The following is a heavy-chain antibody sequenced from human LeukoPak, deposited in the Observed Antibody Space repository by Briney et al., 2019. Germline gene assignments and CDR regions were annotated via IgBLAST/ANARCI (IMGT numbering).Heavy chain of an antibody. V-gene: IGHV3-21*01. J-gene: IGHJ4*02. D-gene: IGHD3-22*01. CDR1: GFTFSSYS. Sequence: GGSLRLSCAASGFTFSSYSMNWVRQAPGKGLEWVSSTSSSSSYIYYADSVKGRFTISRDNAKNSLYLQMNSLRAEDTAVYYCARDIPNYYDSSGSFDYWGQGTLVTVSS. CDR2: TSSSSSYI. CDR3: ARDIPNYYDSSGSFDY.